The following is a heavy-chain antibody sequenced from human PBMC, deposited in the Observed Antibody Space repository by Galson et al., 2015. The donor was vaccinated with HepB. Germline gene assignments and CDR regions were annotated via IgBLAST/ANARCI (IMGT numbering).Heavy chain of an antibody. D-gene: IGHD5-18*01. CDR3: ARVVETAMVQDAFDI. Sequence: SETLSLTCTVSGGSISSSSYYWGWIRQPPGKGLEWIGSIYYSGSTYYNPSLKSRVTISVDTSKNQFSLKLSSVTAADTAVYYCARVVETAMVQDAFDIWGQGTMVTVSS. CDR1: GGSISSSSYY. CDR2: IYYSGST. V-gene: IGHV4-39*07. J-gene: IGHJ3*02.